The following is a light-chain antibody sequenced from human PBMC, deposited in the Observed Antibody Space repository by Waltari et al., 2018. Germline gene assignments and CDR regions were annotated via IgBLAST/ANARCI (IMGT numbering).Light chain of an antibody. J-gene: IGKJ1*01. CDR3: LQYNDWPPWT. Sequence: EIVMTQSAATVSVSPGERATLSCRSSQSVTSNLAWYQQKPGQAPRLLIFGASTRAPDIPARFSGSGSGTEFTLTISSLQSEDFAVYYFLQYNDWPPWTFGQGTKVEIK. CDR2: GAS. CDR1: QSVTSN. V-gene: IGKV3-15*01.